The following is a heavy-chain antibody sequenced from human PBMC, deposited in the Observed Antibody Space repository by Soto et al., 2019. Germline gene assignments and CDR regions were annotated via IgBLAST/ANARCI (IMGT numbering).Heavy chain of an antibody. CDR1: GGSISSYY. J-gene: IGHJ6*02. Sequence: SETLSLTCTVSGGSISSYYWSWIRQPPGKGLEWIGYIYYSGSTNYNPSLKSRVTISVDTSKNQFSLKLSSVTAANTSVYYCARVGLARDFDFWSGTRYGMDVWGQGTTVTVSS. D-gene: IGHD3-3*01. CDR2: IYYSGST. CDR3: ARVGLARDFDFWSGTRYGMDV. V-gene: IGHV4-59*01.